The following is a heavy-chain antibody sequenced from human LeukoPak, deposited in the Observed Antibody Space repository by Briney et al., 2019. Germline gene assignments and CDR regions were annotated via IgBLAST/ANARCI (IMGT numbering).Heavy chain of an antibody. CDR1: GFTFSSYW. D-gene: IGHD5-12*01. CDR2: IKQDGSEK. CDR3: ARCRAGYSGYDFDLATYYYYYYGMDV. V-gene: IGHV3-7*03. J-gene: IGHJ6*04. Sequence: GGSLRLSCAASGFTFSSYWMSWVRQAPGKGLEWVANIKQDGSEKYYVDSVKGRFTISRDNAKNSLYLQMNSLRAEDTAVYYCARCRAGYSGYDFDLATYYYYYYGMDVWGEGTTVTVSS.